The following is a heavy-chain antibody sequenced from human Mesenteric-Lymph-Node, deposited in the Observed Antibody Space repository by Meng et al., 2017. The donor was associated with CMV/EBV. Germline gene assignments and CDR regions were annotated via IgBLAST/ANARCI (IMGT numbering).Heavy chain of an antibody. V-gene: IGHV3-7*02. J-gene: IGHJ6*02. CDR1: GFTSGNYW. CDR3: TRSMEV. Sequence: GGSLRLSCAASGFTSGNYWMSWVRQTPGKGLEWVANMNQDGSERNYVGSVKGRFTISRDNALNSLYLQMNSLRVEDTGVYYCTRSMEVWGQGTTVTVSS. CDR2: MNQDGSER.